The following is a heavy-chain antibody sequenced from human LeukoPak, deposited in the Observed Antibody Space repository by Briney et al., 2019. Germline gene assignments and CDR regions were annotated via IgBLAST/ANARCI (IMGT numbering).Heavy chain of an antibody. Sequence: ASVKVSCKASGGTFSSYEISWVRQAPGQGLEWMGGIIPMFGTAKYAQKFQGRVTITADKSTSTAYMELSSLRSEDTAVYYCASGTTDIVVVPATLRNYYFDYWGQGTLVTVSS. V-gene: IGHV1-69*06. CDR3: ASGTTDIVVVPATLRNYYFDY. CDR2: IIPMFGTA. J-gene: IGHJ4*02. D-gene: IGHD2-2*01. CDR1: GGTFSSYE.